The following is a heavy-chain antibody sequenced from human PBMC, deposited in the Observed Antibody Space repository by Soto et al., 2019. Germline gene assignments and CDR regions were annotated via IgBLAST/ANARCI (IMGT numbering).Heavy chain of an antibody. D-gene: IGHD6-13*01. J-gene: IGHJ5*02. V-gene: IGHV4-59*08. CDR2: IYYSGST. CDR1: GGYISSYY. CDR3: ARLRGYSSSLFDP. Sequence: SETLSLTCTVSGGYISSYYWSWIRQPPGKGLEWIGYIYYSGSTNYNPSLKSRVTISVDTSKNQFSPKLSSVTAADTAVYYCARLRGYSSSLFDPWGQGTLVTVSS.